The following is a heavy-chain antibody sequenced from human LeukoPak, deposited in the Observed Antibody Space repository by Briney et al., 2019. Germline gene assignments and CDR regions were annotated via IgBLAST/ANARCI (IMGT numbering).Heavy chain of an antibody. Sequence: GRSLRLSCAASGFTFSSYGMHWVRQAPGKGLEWVAFIRYDGSNKYYADSVKGRFTISRDNSKNMLYLQMNSLRAEDTAVYYCARVRDGYNDAFDIWGQGTMVTVSS. V-gene: IGHV3-30*02. CDR2: IRYDGSNK. CDR3: ARVRDGYNDAFDI. D-gene: IGHD5-24*01. J-gene: IGHJ3*02. CDR1: GFTFSSYG.